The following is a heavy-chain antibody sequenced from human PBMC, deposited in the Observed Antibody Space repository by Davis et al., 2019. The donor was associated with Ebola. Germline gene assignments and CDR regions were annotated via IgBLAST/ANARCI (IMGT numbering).Heavy chain of an antibody. CDR3: TQVGYSLPNNWFDP. J-gene: IGHJ5*02. CDR2: IKSKTDGGTT. CDR1: GFTFSNAW. Sequence: PGGSLRLSCAASGFTFSNAWKSWVRQAPGKGLEWVGRIKSKTDGGTTDYAAPVKGRFTISRDDSKNTLYLQMNSLKTEDTAMYYCTQVGYSLPNNWFDPWGQGTLVTVSS. D-gene: IGHD5-18*01. V-gene: IGHV3-15*01.